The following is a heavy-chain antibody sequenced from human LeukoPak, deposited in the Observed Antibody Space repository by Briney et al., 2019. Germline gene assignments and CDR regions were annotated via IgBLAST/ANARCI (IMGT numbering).Heavy chain of an antibody. CDR2: ISGSGGST. J-gene: IGHJ3*02. CDR1: GFTFSSYA. D-gene: IGHD3-22*01. V-gene: IGHV3-23*01. Sequence: GGSLRLSCATSGFTFSSYALNWVRQAPGQGLEWVSAISGSGGSTYYADSVKGRFTISRDNAKNSLYLQMNSLRAEDTAVYYCARDGDYYDSRGDAFDIWGQGAMVTVAS. CDR3: ARDGDYYDSRGDAFDI.